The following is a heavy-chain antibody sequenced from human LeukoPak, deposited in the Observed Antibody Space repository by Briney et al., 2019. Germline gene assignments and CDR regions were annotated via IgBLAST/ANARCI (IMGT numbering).Heavy chain of an antibody. CDR1: GFTFSSYA. J-gene: IGHJ6*02. CDR3: ARDGYDSSGYYYYYYGMDV. CDR2: ISSSSSYI. D-gene: IGHD3-22*01. Sequence: GRSLRLSCAASGFTFSSYAMHWVRQAPGKGLEWVSFISSSSSYIYYADSVKGRFTISRDNAKNSLYLQMNSLRAEDTAVYYCARDGYDSSGYYYYYYGMDVWGQGTTVTVSS. V-gene: IGHV3-21*01.